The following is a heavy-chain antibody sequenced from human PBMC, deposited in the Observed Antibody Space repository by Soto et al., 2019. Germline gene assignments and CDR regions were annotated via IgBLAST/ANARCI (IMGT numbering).Heavy chain of an antibody. CDR2: IWYDGSNK. CDR1: GFTFSSYG. Sequence: QVQLVESGGGVVQPGRSLRLSCAASGFTFSSYGMHWVRQAPGKGLEWVAVIWYDGSNKYYADSVKGRFTISRDNSKNTLYLQRNSLRAEDTAVYYCARSRVVVVAAYYYGMDVWGQGTTVTVSS. D-gene: IGHD2-15*01. CDR3: ARSRVVVVAAYYYGMDV. V-gene: IGHV3-33*01. J-gene: IGHJ6*02.